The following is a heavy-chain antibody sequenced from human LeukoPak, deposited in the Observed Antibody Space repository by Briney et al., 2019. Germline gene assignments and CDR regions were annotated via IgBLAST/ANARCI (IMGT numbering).Heavy chain of an antibody. D-gene: IGHD5-12*01. V-gene: IGHV1-69*13. CDR2: IIPIFGTA. CDR1: GGSFISYA. CDR3: AAGQGWVYSGNDTKVDY. Sequence: ASEKVSCKASGGSFISYATSWVRQAPGRGLEWMGGIIPIFGTANYAQKFKRRVTITADESTSTAYLDLSSLRSEGTAVYYCAAGQGWVYSGNDTKVDYWCQGTLVTVSS. J-gene: IGHJ4*02.